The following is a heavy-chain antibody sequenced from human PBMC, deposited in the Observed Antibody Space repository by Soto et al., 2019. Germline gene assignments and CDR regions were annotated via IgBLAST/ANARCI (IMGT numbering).Heavy chain of an antibody. Sequence: PGGSLRLSCAASGFTFGSYGMHWVRQAPGKGLEWVALISYYGGDQYYADSVKDRFTISRDNSKNTVYLQMNSLRDEDTDVYFCAKGPYYYDSALNFDYWGRGTLVTVSS. CDR2: ISYYGGDQ. J-gene: IGHJ4*02. D-gene: IGHD3-22*01. CDR1: GFTFGSYG. CDR3: AKGPYYYDSALNFDY. V-gene: IGHV3-30*18.